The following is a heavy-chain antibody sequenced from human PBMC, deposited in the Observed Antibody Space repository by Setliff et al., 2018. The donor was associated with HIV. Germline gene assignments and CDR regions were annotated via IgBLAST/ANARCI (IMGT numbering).Heavy chain of an antibody. V-gene: IGHV1-2*02. D-gene: IGHD3-10*01. CDR3: ARGGDDSGPGTWTFDY. J-gene: IGHJ4*02. CDR2: INGNSGAT. Sequence: QAPGQGLEWMGWINGNSGATNYAQKFQGRVTITRDTSTYTAYMELTRLRFDDTAVYSCARGGDDSGPGTWTFDYWGQGALVTVSS.